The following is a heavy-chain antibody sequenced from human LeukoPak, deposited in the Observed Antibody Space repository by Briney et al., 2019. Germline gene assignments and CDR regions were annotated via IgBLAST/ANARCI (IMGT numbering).Heavy chain of an antibody. V-gene: IGHV3-30-3*01. CDR1: GFTFSSYA. J-gene: IGHJ6*03. CDR3: ARDYAAAGTYYYYYMDV. CDR2: ISYDGSNK. D-gene: IGHD6-13*01. Sequence: PGRSLRLSCAASGFTFSSYAMHWVRQAPGKGLEWVAVISYDGSNKYYADSVKGRFTISRDNSKNTLYLQMNSLRAEDTAVYYCARDYAAAGTYYYYYMDVWGKGTTVTVSS.